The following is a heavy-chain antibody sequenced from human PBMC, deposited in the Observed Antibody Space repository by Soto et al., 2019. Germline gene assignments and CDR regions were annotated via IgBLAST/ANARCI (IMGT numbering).Heavy chain of an antibody. CDR3: ARIHLRHDYFYGMDV. J-gene: IGHJ6*02. V-gene: IGHV2-70*17. CDR2: IDWDDEK. D-gene: IGHD3-10*01. CDR1: GFSLSTSGMC. Sequence: SRPTPVNPTQTLTLTCTFSGFSLSTSGMCVSWIRQPPGKALEWLARIDWDDEKFYSTSLKTRLTISKDTSKNQVVLTMTNMDPVDTATYYCARIHLRHDYFYGMDVWGQGTTVTVSS.